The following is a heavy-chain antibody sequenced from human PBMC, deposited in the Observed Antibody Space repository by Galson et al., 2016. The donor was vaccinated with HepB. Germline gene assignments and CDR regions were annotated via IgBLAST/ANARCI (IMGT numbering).Heavy chain of an antibody. V-gene: IGHV4-39*01. J-gene: IGHJ4*02. D-gene: IGHD2-2*01. Sequence: ETLSLTCTVSGGSISIDSHYWGWIRQPPGKGLEWVGTKYYGGSTYYNPSLQSRVTISVDTSQRQVSLRLSSVTAADTAVYYGVSTSRYSFCSTSSCYFDYWGQGTLVTVSS. CDR1: GGSISIDSHY. CDR2: KYYGGST. CDR3: VSTSRYSFCSTSSCYFDY.